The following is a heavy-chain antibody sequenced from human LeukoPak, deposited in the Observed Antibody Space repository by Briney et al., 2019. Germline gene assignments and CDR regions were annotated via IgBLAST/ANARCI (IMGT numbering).Heavy chain of an antibody. CDR2: ISSSSSTI. CDR3: ARVLVGATFDY. CDR1: GFTFSSYS. D-gene: IGHD1-26*01. J-gene: IGHJ4*02. V-gene: IGHV3-48*01. Sequence: GGSLRLSCAASGFTFSSYSMNWVRQAPGKGLEWVSYISSSSSTIYYADSVKGRFTISRDNAKNSLYLQMNSLRSEDTAVYYCARVLVGATFDYWGQGTLVTVSS.